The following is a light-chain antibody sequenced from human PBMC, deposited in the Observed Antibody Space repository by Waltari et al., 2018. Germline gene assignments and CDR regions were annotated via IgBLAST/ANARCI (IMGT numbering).Light chain of an antibody. J-gene: IGKJ1*01. CDR3: QNYVRLPAT. CDR1: QSVCRS. CDR2: DAS. Sequence: EIVLTQSPDTLSLSPGERGTLSCRASQSVCRSLTWYQQKPGQAPRLLIYDASRRAPGIPDRFSGSGSGTDFSLTISRLEPEDFAVYYCQNYVRLPATFGQGTKVEIK. V-gene: IGKV3-20*01.